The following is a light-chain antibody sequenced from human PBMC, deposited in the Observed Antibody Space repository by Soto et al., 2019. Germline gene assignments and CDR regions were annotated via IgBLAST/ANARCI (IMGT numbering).Light chain of an antibody. Sequence: QSVLTQPASVSGCPGQSITICCTGTSSDVGGYNYVSWYQQHPGKAPKLMIYDVSNRPSGVSNRFSGSKSGNTASLTISGLQAEDEADYYCRSYTSSSTYVFGTGTEVTVL. CDR2: DVS. CDR1: SSDVGGYNY. V-gene: IGLV2-14*01. CDR3: RSYTSSSTYV. J-gene: IGLJ1*01.